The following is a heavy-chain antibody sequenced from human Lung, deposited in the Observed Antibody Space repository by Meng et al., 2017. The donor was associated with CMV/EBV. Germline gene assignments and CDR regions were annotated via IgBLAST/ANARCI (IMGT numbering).Heavy chain of an antibody. Sequence: GESXKISCTASGFTFSTYDLHWVRQPTGKGLEWVSSIGTVGDTYSIGSGKGRFIISREDAKNSVYLQMNGLRDGDEDLYYCARVRSPNHFEYWGQGALVTVSS. V-gene: IGHV3-13*01. CDR1: GFTFSTYD. CDR3: ARVRSPNHFEY. CDR2: IGTVGDT. J-gene: IGHJ4*02. D-gene: IGHD1-14*01.